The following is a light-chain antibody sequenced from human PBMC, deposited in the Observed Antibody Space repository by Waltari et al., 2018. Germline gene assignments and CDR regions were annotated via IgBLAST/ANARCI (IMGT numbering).Light chain of an antibody. CDR1: SSKVGMNT. CDR2: TDS. J-gene: IGLJ3*02. V-gene: IGLV1-44*01. CDR3: AAWDDGLNGWV. Sequence: QSVLTQPPSAARSPGQRVASSCSGSSSKVGMNTVNWYQQIPGTAPKRLIYTDSQRPSGVPDRFSGSKSDTSGYLAISGLQSGDEADYYCAAWDDGLNGWVFGGRTKLTVL.